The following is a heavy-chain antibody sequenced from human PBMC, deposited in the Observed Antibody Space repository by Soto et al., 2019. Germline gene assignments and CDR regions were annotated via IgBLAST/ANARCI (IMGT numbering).Heavy chain of an antibody. CDR1: GFTFSNYA. J-gene: IGHJ4*02. CDR3: AKSPLSRNPRLTLTTCFDY. D-gene: IGHD4-17*01. CDR2: ISDTGDST. Sequence: EVQLLESGGDLVQPGGSLRLSCAASGFTFSNYAMSWVRQAPGKGLEWVSTISDTGDSTYYADSVRGRFTISRDNSKHTLYLQMGSVRAEATAVFFCAKSPLSRNPRLTLTTCFDYWGQGALVTVSS. V-gene: IGHV3-23*01.